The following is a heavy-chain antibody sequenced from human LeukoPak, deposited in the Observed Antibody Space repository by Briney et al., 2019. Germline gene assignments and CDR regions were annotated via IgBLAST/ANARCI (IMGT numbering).Heavy chain of an antibody. D-gene: IGHD1-20*01. Sequence: PGESLKISCKGSGYSFTNYWIGWVRQMPGRGLEWMGIIYPGDSDTRYSPSFQGQVTISADKSISTAYLQWSSLKASDTAMYYCARHPESYNWNPNWFDPWGQGTLVTVSS. CDR2: IYPGDSDT. J-gene: IGHJ5*02. CDR3: ARHPESYNWNPNWFDP. CDR1: GYSFTNYW. V-gene: IGHV5-51*01.